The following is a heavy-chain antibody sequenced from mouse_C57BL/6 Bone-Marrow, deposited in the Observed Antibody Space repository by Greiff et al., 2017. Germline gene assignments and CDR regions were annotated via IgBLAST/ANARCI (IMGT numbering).Heavy chain of an antibody. V-gene: IGHV1-80*01. D-gene: IGHD3-3*01. J-gene: IGHJ4*01. Sequence: VQLQQSGAELVKPGASVKISCKASGYAFSSYWMHWVKQRPGKGLEWIGQIYPGDGDTNYNGKFKGKATLTADKTSSTAYMQLSSLASEDSAVYFCALGGAMDYWGQGTSVTVSS. CDR2: IYPGDGDT. CDR3: ALGGAMDY. CDR1: GYAFSSYW.